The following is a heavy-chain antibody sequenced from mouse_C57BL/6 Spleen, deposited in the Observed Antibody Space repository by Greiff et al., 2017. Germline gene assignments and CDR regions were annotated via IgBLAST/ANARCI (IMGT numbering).Heavy chain of an antibody. CDR2: INPNNGGT. CDR3: AMREGYYPEGRDY. J-gene: IGHJ2*01. V-gene: IGHV1-26*01. CDR1: GYTFPDYY. Sequence: EVQLQQSGPELVKPGASVKISCKASGYTFPDYYMNWVKQSHGKSLEWIGDINPNNGGTSYNQKFKGKATLTVDKSSSTAYMELRSLTSEDSAVYYCAMREGYYPEGRDYWGQGTTLTVSS. D-gene: IGHD1-1*01.